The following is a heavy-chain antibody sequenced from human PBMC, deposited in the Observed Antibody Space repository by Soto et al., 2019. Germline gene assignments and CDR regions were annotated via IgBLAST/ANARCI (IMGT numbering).Heavy chain of an antibody. CDR2: ISRSGNTM. J-gene: IGHJ5*02. D-gene: IGHD6-13*01. CDR3: VSGYSSSWYENWFDP. Sequence: QVQLVESGGALVKPGGSLRLSCAASGFTSWDYDMSWIRQAPGKGLEWVSYISRSGNTMYYGDYVKGRFTISRDNAENSVFLQMISLRAEDTAVYYCVSGYSSSWYENWFDPWGQGTLVTVSS. CDR1: GFTSWDYD. V-gene: IGHV3-11*01.